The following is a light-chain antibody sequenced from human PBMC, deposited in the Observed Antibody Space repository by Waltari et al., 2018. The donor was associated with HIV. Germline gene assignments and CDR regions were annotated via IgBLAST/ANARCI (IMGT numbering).Light chain of an antibody. J-gene: IGKJ3*01. Sequence: DIQMTQSPSTLSASVGDRVTITCQASQSISDWLAWYQQKPGKAPKLLIYKASSVESGVPSRFSGSGSGTEFTLSISSLQPDDFATYYCQQYNTYSFIFGPGTKVDIK. CDR1: QSISDW. CDR3: QQYNTYSFI. CDR2: KAS. V-gene: IGKV1-5*03.